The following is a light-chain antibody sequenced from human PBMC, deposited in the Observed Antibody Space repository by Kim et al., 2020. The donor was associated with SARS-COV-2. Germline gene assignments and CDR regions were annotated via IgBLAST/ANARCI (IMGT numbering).Light chain of an antibody. V-gene: IGLV3-21*04. J-gene: IGLJ1*01. CDR1: NIGSKN. Sequence: SYELTQPPSVSVAPGEAAKIPCAGNNIGSKNVQWYQQKSGQAPVLVISHDSDRPSEIPDRFSGSNPGNTATLTISRVEAGDEADYYCQVWDGSTDHYVFGTGTKVTVL. CDR3: QVWDGSTDHYV. CDR2: HDS.